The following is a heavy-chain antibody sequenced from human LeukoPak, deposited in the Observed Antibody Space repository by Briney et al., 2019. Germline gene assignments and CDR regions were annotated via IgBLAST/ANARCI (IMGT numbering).Heavy chain of an antibody. CDR1: GFTFTTYW. J-gene: IGHJ6*04. Sequence: GGSLRLSCAASGFTFTTYWMSWVRQAPGKGLGWVASINQDGTEKYYVDSVKGRFTISRDYAKNSLYLQMNSLRAEDTAVYYCAELGITMIGGVWGKGTTVTISS. V-gene: IGHV3-7*01. D-gene: IGHD3-10*02. CDR3: AELGITMIGGV. CDR2: INQDGTEK.